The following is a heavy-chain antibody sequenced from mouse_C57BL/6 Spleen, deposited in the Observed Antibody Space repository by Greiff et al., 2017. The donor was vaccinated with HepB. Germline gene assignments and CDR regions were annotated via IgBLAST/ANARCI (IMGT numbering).Heavy chain of an antibody. Sequence: QVQLQQPGAELVKPGASVKMSCKASGYTFTSYWITWVKQRPGQGLEWIGDIYPGSGSTNYNEKFKSKATLTVDTSSSTAYMQLCSLTSEDSAVYYCARWYYGSSYGAYWGQGTLVTVSA. V-gene: IGHV1-55*01. J-gene: IGHJ3*01. CDR2: IYPGSGST. CDR1: GYTFTSYW. D-gene: IGHD1-1*01. CDR3: ARWYYGSSYGAY.